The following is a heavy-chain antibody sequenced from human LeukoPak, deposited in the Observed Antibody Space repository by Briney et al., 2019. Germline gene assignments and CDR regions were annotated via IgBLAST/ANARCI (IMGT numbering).Heavy chain of an antibody. CDR1: GDSITSGDYY. CDR3: ARTARGGNMYYFDS. D-gene: IGHD4-23*01. Sequence: SETLSLTCTVSGDSITSGDYYWSWIRQPAGKGLEWIGRVHVTGSTVSIPSLKSRVTMSVDTSRDFFSLNLTSVTAADTAVYYCARTARGGNMYYFDSWGQGGLVTVSS. V-gene: IGHV4-61*02. J-gene: IGHJ4*02. CDR2: VHVTGST.